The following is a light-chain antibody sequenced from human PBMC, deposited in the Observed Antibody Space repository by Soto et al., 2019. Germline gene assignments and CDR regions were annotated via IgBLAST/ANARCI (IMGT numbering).Light chain of an antibody. Sequence: DAVMTQSPDSLAASLGERATINCKSSQSVLYSSNNKNYLAWYQQKPGQPPKLLIYWASTRESGVPDRLSGSGSGTDFTLTISSLQAEDVAVYYCQQYLHTPRTFGQGTKVEIK. CDR2: WAS. CDR1: QSVLYSSNNKNY. J-gene: IGKJ1*01. V-gene: IGKV4-1*01. CDR3: QQYLHTPRT.